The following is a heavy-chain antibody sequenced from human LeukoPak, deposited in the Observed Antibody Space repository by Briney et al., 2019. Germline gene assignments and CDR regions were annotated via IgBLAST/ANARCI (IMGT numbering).Heavy chain of an antibody. CDR1: GGSFSGYY. CDR2: INHSGST. J-gene: IGHJ4*02. CDR3: ARGPDY. V-gene: IGHV4-34*01. Sequence: SETLSLTCAVYGGSFSGYYWSWIRQPPGKGLEWIGEINHSGSTNYNPSLKSRVTISVDTSKNQFSLKLSSVTAADTAVYYCARGPDYWGQGNLVTVSS.